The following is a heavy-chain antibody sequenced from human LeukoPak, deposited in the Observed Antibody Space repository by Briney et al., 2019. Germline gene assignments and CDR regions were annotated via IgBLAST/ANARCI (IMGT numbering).Heavy chain of an antibody. V-gene: IGHV4-34*01. CDR2: INHSGST. CDR3: ARGRRRSWSEGKSIRRGYYYYMDV. J-gene: IGHJ6*03. D-gene: IGHD6-6*01. CDR1: GGSFSGYY. Sequence: PSETLSLTCAVYGGSFSGYYWSWIRQPPGKGLEWIGEINHSGSTNYNPSLKSRVTISVDTSKNQFSLKLSSVTAADTAVYYCARGRRRSWSEGKSIRRGYYYYMDVWGKGTTVTVSS.